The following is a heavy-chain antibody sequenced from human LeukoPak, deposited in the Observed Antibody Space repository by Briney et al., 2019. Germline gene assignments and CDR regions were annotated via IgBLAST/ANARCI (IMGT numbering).Heavy chain of an antibody. J-gene: IGHJ4*02. CDR2: ISSSSSYI. CDR1: GFTFSSYS. CDR3: ASPLFSSSSWFLGY. D-gene: IGHD6-6*01. V-gene: IGHV3-21*01. Sequence: GGSLRLSCAASGFTFSSYSMNWVRQAPGKGLEWVSSISSSSSYIYYADSVKGRFTISRDNAKNSLYLQMNSLRAEDTAVYYCASPLFSSSSWFLGYWGQGTLVTVSS.